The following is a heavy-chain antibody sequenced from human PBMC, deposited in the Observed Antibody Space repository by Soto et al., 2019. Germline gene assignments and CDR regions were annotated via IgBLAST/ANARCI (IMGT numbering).Heavy chain of an antibody. J-gene: IGHJ6*02. D-gene: IGHD2-2*01. CDR3: AREGYCSSNRRPHYYYYYGMDV. CDR1: GYTFTSYG. Sequence: ASVKVSCKASGYTFTSYGISWVRQAPGQGLEWMGWISAYNGNTNYAQKLQGRVTMTTDTSTSTAYMELRSLRSDDTAVYYCAREGYCSSNRRPHYYYYYGMDVRGQGTTVT. CDR2: ISAYNGNT. V-gene: IGHV1-18*01.